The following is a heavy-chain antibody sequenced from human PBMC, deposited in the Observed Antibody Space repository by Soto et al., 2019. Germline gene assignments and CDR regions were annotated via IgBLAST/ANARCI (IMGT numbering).Heavy chain of an antibody. V-gene: IGHV4-59*01. CDR3: TAMVYAPDAFDI. CDR2: IYYSGST. J-gene: IGHJ3*02. CDR1: GGSISSYY. D-gene: IGHD2-8*01. Sequence: SETLSLTCTVSGGSISSYYWSWIRQPPGKGLEWVGYIYYSGSTNYNPSLKSRVTISVDTSKNQFSLKLSSVTAADTAVYYCTAMVYAPDAFDIWGQGTMVTVSS.